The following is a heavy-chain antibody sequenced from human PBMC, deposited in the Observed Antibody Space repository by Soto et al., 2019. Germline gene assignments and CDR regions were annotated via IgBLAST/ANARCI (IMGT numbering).Heavy chain of an antibody. Sequence: SVKVSCKASGGTFSSYAISWVRQAPGQGLEWMGGIIPIFGTANYAQKFQGRVTITADESTSTAYMELSSLRSEDTAVYYCARRSRLTNDYGDYDPHYYYYYGMDVWGQGTTVTVSS. CDR2: IIPIFGTA. J-gene: IGHJ6*02. D-gene: IGHD4-17*01. V-gene: IGHV1-69*13. CDR1: GGTFSSYA. CDR3: ARRSRLTNDYGDYDPHYYYYYGMDV.